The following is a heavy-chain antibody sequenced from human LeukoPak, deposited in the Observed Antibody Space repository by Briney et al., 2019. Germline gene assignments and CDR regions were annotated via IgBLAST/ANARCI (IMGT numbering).Heavy chain of an antibody. CDR3: GIGTSGGATLDY. D-gene: IGHD2-8*01. Sequence: PGGSLRLSCAASGFTVSSKYMSWVRQAPGKGLEWVSVIYSGGSTYYADSVKGRFTISRDNSKNTLYLQMNSMRAEDTAVYYCGIGTSGGATLDYWGQGTLVTVSS. CDR2: IYSGGST. V-gene: IGHV3-53*01. J-gene: IGHJ4*02. CDR1: GFTVSSKY.